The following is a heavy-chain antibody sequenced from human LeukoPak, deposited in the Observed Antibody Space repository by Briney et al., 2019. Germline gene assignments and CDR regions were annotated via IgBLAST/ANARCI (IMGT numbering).Heavy chain of an antibody. D-gene: IGHD4-17*01. CDR3: AKEKTSVTTLWNAFDI. Sequence: GGSLRLSCAASGFTFEDYAMHWVRHAPGKGLEWVSGISWSSRSIVYADFVKGRFTISRDNARNSLYLQMNSLRAEDTALYYCAKEKTSVTTLWNAFDIWGQGTMVTVSS. CDR2: ISWSSRSI. J-gene: IGHJ3*02. V-gene: IGHV3-9*01. CDR1: GFTFEDYA.